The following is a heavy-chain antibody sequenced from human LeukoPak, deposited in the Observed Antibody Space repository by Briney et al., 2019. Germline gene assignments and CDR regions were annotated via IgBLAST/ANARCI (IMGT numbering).Heavy chain of an antibody. CDR2: MNQDGSRT. CDR1: GFTFATSW. J-gene: IGHJ3*02. CDR3: TRDPSHGALDI. V-gene: IGHV3-7*01. Sequence: GGSLRLSCAASGFTFATSWMTWVRQAPGKGLEWVALMNQDGSRTLFVDSVKGRFAISRDNGKNSLYLQMDSLRAEDTAVYFCTRDPSHGALDIWGQGTTVTVSS.